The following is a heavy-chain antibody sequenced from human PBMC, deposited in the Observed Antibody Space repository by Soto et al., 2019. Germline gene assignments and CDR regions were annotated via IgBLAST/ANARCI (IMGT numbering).Heavy chain of an antibody. CDR2: IYYSGST. J-gene: IGHJ4*02. CDR3: ARHKGQGEYYYGSGSVPYYFDY. V-gene: IGHV4-39*01. D-gene: IGHD3-10*01. Sequence: QLQLQESGPGLVKPSETLSLTCTVSGGSISSSSYYWGWIRQPPGKGLEWIGSIYYSGSTYYNPSLKSRVTISVDTSKNQFSLKLSSVTAADTAVYYCARHKGQGEYYYGSGSVPYYFDYWGQGTLVTVSS. CDR1: GGSISSSSYY.